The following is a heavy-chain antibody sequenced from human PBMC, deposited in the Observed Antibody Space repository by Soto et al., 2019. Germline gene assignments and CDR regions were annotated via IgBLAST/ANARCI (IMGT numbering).Heavy chain of an antibody. CDR2: ISPYNRNT. J-gene: IGHJ4*02. V-gene: IGHV1-18*01. Sequence: GASVKVSCKASGYPFSSIGISWVRQAPGQGLEWMGWISPYNRNTYYAQRLQGRVTMTTDTSTSTAYMELRSLRSDDTAVYFCARDLDGSGNYYNDYWGQGTLVTVSS. CDR1: GYPFSSIG. D-gene: IGHD3-10*01. CDR3: ARDLDGSGNYYNDY.